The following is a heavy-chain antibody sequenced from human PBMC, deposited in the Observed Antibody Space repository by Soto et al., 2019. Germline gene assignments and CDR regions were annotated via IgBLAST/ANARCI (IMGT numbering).Heavy chain of an antibody. D-gene: IGHD3-22*01. Sequence: QLQLQESGPGLVKPSKTLSLTCTVSGGSFSSSTYYWGWIRPPPGKGLEWIGSMYSGGNTYYNPSLKSRVTVSVDTSKNHFSLKLTSVTAADTAMYCCARQPYDSTGYYYGAWGQGTLVTVSS. V-gene: IGHV4-39*01. CDR1: GGSFSSSTYY. J-gene: IGHJ5*02. CDR2: MYSGGNT. CDR3: ARQPYDSTGYYYGA.